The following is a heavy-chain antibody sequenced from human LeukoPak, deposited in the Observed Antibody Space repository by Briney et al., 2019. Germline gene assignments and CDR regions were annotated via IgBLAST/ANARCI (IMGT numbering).Heavy chain of an antibody. CDR2: IYGGGCT. CDR3: ARGTPRRVGATLDY. Sequence: GGSLRLSCAASGFTVSSNYMSWVREALGRGLGWVSVIYGGGCTYYPHSVKVRFTNSRDNSKNTLYLQMNSLRADDTAVYYCARGTPRRVGATLDYWGQGTLVTVSS. D-gene: IGHD1-26*01. CDR1: GFTVSSNY. J-gene: IGHJ4*02. V-gene: IGHV3-66*01.